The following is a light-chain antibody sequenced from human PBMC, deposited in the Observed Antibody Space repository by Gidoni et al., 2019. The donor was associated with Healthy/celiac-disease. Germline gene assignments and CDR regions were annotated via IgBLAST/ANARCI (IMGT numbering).Light chain of an antibody. V-gene: IGKV1-39*01. J-gene: IGKJ4*01. CDR1: QSISSY. Sequence: IQMAQSPSSLSASVGDRVTLTGRASQSISSYLNWYQQKPGKAPKLLIYAASSLQSGVPARFSGSGSGTDFTLTISSLQPEGFATYYCQQSYSTPLTFGGGTKVEIK. CDR3: QQSYSTPLT. CDR2: AAS.